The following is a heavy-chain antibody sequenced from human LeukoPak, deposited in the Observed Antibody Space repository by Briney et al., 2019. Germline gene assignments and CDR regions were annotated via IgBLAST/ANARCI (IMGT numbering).Heavy chain of an antibody. Sequence: PGRTLRLSCAASGFTFSSYAMSWVRQASGKGLEWGSAIRGSGGSTYYADSAKGRYPISRDNSKNTLYRQMTSLRAEDTGVYYCAKDRRATGGYYFDYWGQGTLVTVSS. D-gene: IGHD5-12*01. J-gene: IGHJ4*02. V-gene: IGHV3-23*01. CDR3: AKDRRATGGYYFDY. CDR2: IRGSGGST. CDR1: GFTFSSYA.